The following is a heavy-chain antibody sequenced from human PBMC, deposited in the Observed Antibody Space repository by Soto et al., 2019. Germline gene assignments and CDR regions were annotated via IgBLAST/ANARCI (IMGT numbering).Heavy chain of an antibody. V-gene: IGHV1-18*01. CDR1: GYTFTSYG. CDR3: ARTQWLDIYYYGMDV. CDR2: ISAYNGNT. Sequence: GGPVKVSCKASGYTFTSYGISWVRQAPGQGLEWMGWISAYNGNTNYAQKLQGRVTMTTDTSTSTAYMELRSLRSDDTAVYYCARTQWLDIYYYGMDVWGQGTTVTVSS. D-gene: IGHD5-12*01. J-gene: IGHJ6*02.